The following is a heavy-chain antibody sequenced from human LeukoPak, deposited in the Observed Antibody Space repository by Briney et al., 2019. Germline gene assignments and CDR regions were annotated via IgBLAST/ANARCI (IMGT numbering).Heavy chain of an antibody. CDR3: ARDGGGSYTGDY. CDR1: GGTFSSYA. J-gene: IGHJ4*02. D-gene: IGHD1-26*01. Sequence: SVKVSCKASGGTFSSYAISWVRQAPGQGLEWMRRIIPILGIANYAQKFQGRVTITADKSTSTAYKELSSLRSEDTAVYYCARDGGGSYTGDYWGQGTLVTVSS. CDR2: IIPILGIA. V-gene: IGHV1-69*04.